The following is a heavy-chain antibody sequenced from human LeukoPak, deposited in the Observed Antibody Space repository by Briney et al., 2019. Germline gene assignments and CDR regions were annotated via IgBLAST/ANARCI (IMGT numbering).Heavy chain of an antibody. CDR3: ARRLGYYYGSGSPTKTDY. CDR2: IYYSGST. J-gene: IGHJ4*02. V-gene: IGHV4-39*01. CDR1: GGSISSSSYY. D-gene: IGHD3-10*01. Sequence: SETLSLTCTVSGGSISSSSYYWGWIRQPPGKGLEWIGSIYYSGSTYYNPSLKSRVTISVDTSKNQFSLKLSSVTAADTAVYYCARRLGYYYGSGSPTKTDYWGQGTLVTVSS.